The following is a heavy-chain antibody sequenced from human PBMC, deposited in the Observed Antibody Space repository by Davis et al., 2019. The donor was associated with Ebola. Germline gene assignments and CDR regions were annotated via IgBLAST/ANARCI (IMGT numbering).Heavy chain of an antibody. Sequence: AASVTVSCKASGYTFTSYGISWVRQAPGQGLEWMGWISAYNGNTDYAQKLQGRVTMTTDTSTSTAYMELRSLRSDDTAVYYCARDVSMVQGVIEKDYWGQGTLVTVSS. V-gene: IGHV1-18*01. CDR3: ARDVSMVQGVIEKDY. CDR2: ISAYNGNT. J-gene: IGHJ4*02. D-gene: IGHD3-10*01. CDR1: GYTFTSYG.